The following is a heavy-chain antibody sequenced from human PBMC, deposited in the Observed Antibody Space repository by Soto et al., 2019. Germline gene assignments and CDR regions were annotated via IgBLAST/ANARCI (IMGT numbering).Heavy chain of an antibody. CDR3: ASGNSISSSWYLGYYYYGMDV. CDR1: GYTFTSYG. CDR2: ISAYNGNT. J-gene: IGHJ6*02. V-gene: IGHV1-18*01. D-gene: IGHD6-13*01. Sequence: ASVKVSCKASGYTFTSYGISWVRQAPGQGLEWTGWISAYNGNTNYAQKLQGRVTMTTDTSTSTAYMELRSLRSDDTAVYYCASGNSISSSWYLGYYYYGMDVWGQGTTVTVSS.